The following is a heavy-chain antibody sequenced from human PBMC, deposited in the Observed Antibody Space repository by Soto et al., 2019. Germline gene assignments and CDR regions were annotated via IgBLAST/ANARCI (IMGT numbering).Heavy chain of an antibody. V-gene: IGHV5-51*01. CDR2: IYPGDSDT. J-gene: IGHJ6*02. CDR1: GYSFTSYW. CDR3: ARHKGSYYYYGMDV. D-gene: IGHD3-10*01. Sequence: GESLKISCKGSGYSFTSYWIGWVRQMPGKGLEWMGIIYPGDSDTRYSPSFQGQVTISXXXXXXTXYXQXXXLKAXDTAMYYCARHKGSYYYYGMDVWGQGTTVTVS.